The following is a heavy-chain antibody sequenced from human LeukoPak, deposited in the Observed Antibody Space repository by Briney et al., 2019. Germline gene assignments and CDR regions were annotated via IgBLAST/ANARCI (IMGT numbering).Heavy chain of an antibody. Sequence: SETLSLTCTVSGYSISSGYYWGWIRQPPGKGLEWIGSIYHSGSTYYNPSLKSRVTISVDTSKNQFSLRLSSVTAADTAVYYCARLENAFDIWGQGTMVTVSS. J-gene: IGHJ3*02. CDR1: GYSISSGYY. CDR3: ARLENAFDI. CDR2: IYHSGST. V-gene: IGHV4-38-2*02.